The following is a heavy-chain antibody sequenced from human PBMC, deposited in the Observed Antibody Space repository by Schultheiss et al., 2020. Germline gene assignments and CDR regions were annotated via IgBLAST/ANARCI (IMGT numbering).Heavy chain of an antibody. D-gene: IGHD3-10*01. J-gene: IGHJ3*02. CDR3: ARGHPRRITMVRGDAFDI. Sequence: GSLRLSCTVSGGSISSYYWSWIRQPPGKGLEWIGYIYYSGSTNYNPSLKSRVTISVDTSKNQFSLKLSSVTAADTAVYYCARGHPRRITMVRGDAFDIWGQGTMVTVSS. V-gene: IGHV4-59*01. CDR2: IYYSGST. CDR1: GGSISSYY.